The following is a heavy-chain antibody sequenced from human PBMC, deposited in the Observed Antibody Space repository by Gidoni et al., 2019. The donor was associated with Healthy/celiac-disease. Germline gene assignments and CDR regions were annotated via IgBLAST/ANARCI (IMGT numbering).Heavy chain of an antibody. V-gene: IGHV3-33*01. CDR2: IWYDGSNK. CDR1: GFTFSSYG. Sequence: QVQLVESGGGVVQPGRSLRLSCAASGFTFSSYGMHWVRQAPGKGLEWVAVIWYDGSNKYYADSVKGRFTISRDNSKNTLYLQMNSLRTEDTAVYYCARDLIKYYYGSGPGGYWGQGTLVTVSS. CDR3: ARDLIKYYYGSGPGGY. J-gene: IGHJ4*02. D-gene: IGHD3-10*01.